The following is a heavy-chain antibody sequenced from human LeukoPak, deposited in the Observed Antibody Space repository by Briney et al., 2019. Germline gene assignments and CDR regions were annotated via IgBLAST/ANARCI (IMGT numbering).Heavy chain of an antibody. V-gene: IGHV3-7*03. D-gene: IGHD6-19*01. J-gene: IGHJ5*02. Sequence: GGSLRLSCAASGFTFSSYWMSWVRQAPGKGLEWVANILPDGSAKNYVDSVKGRFIISRDNAKNSVSLQMNSLRADDTAIYYCGKDGGQYSSGPEFDPRGQGALVTVPS. CDR1: GFTFSSYW. CDR3: GKDGGQYSSGPEFDP. CDR2: ILPDGSAK.